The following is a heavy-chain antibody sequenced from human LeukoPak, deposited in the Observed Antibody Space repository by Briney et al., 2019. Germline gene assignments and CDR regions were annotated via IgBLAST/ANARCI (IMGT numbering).Heavy chain of an antibody. Sequence: PGGSLRLYCAASGFTFSDYYMSWIRQAPGKGLEWVSYISSSGSTIYYADSVKGRFTISRDNAKNSLYLQMNSLRAEDTAVYYCARGNDFWSGYYVLDYWGQGTLVTVSS. CDR1: GFTFSDYY. J-gene: IGHJ4*02. CDR3: ARGNDFWSGYYVLDY. CDR2: ISSSGSTI. D-gene: IGHD3-3*01. V-gene: IGHV3-11*04.